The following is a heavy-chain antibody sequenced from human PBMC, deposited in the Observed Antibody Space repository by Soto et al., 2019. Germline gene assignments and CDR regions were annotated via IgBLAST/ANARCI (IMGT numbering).Heavy chain of an antibody. CDR3: AKDSGSGYENYYYYYGMDV. J-gene: IGHJ6*02. V-gene: IGHV3-43*01. CDR1: GFTFDEYT. D-gene: IGHD5-12*01. Sequence: GGSLRLSCAASGFTFDEYTMHWVRQAPGKGLEWVSLISWDGGSTYYADSVKGRFTISRDNSKNSLYLQMNSLRTEDTALYYCAKDSGSGYENYYYYYGMDVWGQGTTVTVSS. CDR2: ISWDGGST.